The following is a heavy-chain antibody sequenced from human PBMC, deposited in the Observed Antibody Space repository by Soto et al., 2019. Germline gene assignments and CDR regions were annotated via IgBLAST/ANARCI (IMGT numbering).Heavy chain of an antibody. CDR2: IYYSGST. Sequence: TLSLTCTVSGGSVSSGSYYWSWIRQPPGKGLEWIGYIYYSGSTNYNPSLKSRVTISVDTSKNQFSLKLSSVTAADTAVYYCARGAASTVTPDYWGQGTLVTVSS. V-gene: IGHV4-61*01. D-gene: IGHD4-17*01. CDR3: ARGAASTVTPDY. CDR1: GGSVSSGSYY. J-gene: IGHJ4*02.